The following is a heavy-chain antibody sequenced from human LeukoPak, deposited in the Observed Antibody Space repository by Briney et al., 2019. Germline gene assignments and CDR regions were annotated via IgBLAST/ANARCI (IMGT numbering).Heavy chain of an antibody. V-gene: IGHV3-53*01. CDR1: GFTVSSNY. Sequence: TGGSLRLSCAASGFTVSSNYMSGVRQAPGKGLEWVSVIYSGGSTYYADSVKGRFTISRDNSKNTLYLQMNSLRVEDTAVYYRAREIYCSASSCTGGVFDIWGQGTMVTVSS. D-gene: IGHD2-15*01. J-gene: IGHJ3*02. CDR3: AREIYCSASSCTGGVFDI. CDR2: IYSGGST.